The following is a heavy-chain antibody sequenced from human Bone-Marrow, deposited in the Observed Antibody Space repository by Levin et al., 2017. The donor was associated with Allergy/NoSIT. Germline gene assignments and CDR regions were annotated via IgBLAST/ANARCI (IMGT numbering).Heavy chain of an antibody. CDR3: AGGFSPSMYFFES. V-gene: IGHV4-59*01. CDR2: IYYNGNS. D-gene: IGHD3-3*02. Sequence: SQTLSLPCTVSGGSINSTYWSWIRPPPGKGLEWIGYIYYNGNSNYNPSLKSRVTISLDTSKNQFSLNLSSVTAADTAVYYCAGGFSPSMYFFESWGQGTLVTVSS. J-gene: IGHJ4*02. CDR1: GGSINSTY.